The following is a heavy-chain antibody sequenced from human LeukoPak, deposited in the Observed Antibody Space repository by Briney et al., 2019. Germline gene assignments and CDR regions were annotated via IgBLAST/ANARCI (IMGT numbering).Heavy chain of an antibody. Sequence: GGSLRLSCAASGFTVSSNYMNWVRQAPGKGLEWVSVIYSGGATYYTDSVKGRFTISRDNSKNTLYLQTHSLRAEDTAVYYCASGLASGSPGAFDIWGQGTMVTVSS. J-gene: IGHJ3*02. V-gene: IGHV3-53*01. CDR3: ASGLASGSPGAFDI. CDR1: GFTVSSNY. D-gene: IGHD1-26*01. CDR2: IYSGGAT.